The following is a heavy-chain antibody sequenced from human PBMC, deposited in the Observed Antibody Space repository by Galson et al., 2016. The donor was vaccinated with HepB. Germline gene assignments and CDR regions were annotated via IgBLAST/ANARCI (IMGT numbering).Heavy chain of an antibody. D-gene: IGHD2-8*01. J-gene: IGHJ5*02. CDR1: GFTFSGYK. CDR2: ISTTSSAI. Sequence: SLRLSCAASGFTFSGYKMNWVRQAPGKALEWVSYISTTSSAIYYADSVKGRFSISRDNAESSLYLQINSLRAEDTAVYYCVRDRLATNWFDPWGQGTLVTVSS. V-gene: IGHV3-48*01. CDR3: VRDRLATNWFDP.